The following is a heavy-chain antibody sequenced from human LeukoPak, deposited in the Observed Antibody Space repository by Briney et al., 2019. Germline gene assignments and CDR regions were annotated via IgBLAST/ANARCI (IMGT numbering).Heavy chain of an antibody. CDR3: AKSGDCGSTSFCGMDV. CDR2: ISGSGGST. Sequence: GGSLRLSCAASGFTSSSYAMSWVRQAPGKGLEWVSTISGSGGSTYYADSVKGRFTISRDNSKNTLYLQMNSLRAEDTAVYYCAKSGDCGSTSFCGMDVWGQGTTVTVSS. D-gene: IGHD2-2*01. CDR1: GFTSSSYA. J-gene: IGHJ6*02. V-gene: IGHV3-23*01.